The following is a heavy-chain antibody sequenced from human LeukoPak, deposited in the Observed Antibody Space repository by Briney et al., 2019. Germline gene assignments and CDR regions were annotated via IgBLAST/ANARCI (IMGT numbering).Heavy chain of an antibody. Sequence: GSLRLSCAASEFTVSNYAMSWVRQAPGKGLEWIGYVYYTGSTSYSPSLSSRLTISIDLSKTQFSLEMHSVTAADTAVYFCARGSGDGFDYWGQGSLVTVSS. CDR2: VYYTGST. CDR3: ARGSGDGFDY. CDR1: EFTVSNYA. J-gene: IGHJ4*02. V-gene: IGHV4-59*02. D-gene: IGHD3-10*01.